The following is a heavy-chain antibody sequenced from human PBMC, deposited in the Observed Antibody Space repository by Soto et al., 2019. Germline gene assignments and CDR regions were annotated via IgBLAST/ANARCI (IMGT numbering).Heavy chain of an antibody. D-gene: IGHD2-15*01. CDR3: ARDDVLCDGGRCYGVSLDV. CDR2: IQSGGPT. V-gene: IGHV3-66*01. J-gene: IGHJ6*03. CDR1: GFTVSSKY. Sequence: EVQLVESGGGLVQPGGSLRLSCAASGFTVSSKYMSWVRQAPGKGLEWVALIQSGGPTYYADSVKGRFTISRDTSENTVRLQMDSLRAEDTAVYYCARDDVLCDGGRCYGVSLDVWGKGTTVTVSS.